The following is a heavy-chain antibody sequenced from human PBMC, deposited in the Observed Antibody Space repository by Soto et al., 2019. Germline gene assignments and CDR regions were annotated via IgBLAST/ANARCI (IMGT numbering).Heavy chain of an antibody. CDR2: INAGNGDT. Sequence: QVQLVQSGAEEKKPGASVKVSCKASGYTFINYAIHWVRQAPGQRLEWMGWINAGNGDTKYSQKFQGRVTITRDTSATTAYMELSGLRSEGTAVYYCARGGAGYYFDYWGQGTLVTVSS. J-gene: IGHJ4*02. CDR3: ARGGAGYYFDY. V-gene: IGHV1-3*05. CDR1: GYTFINYA. D-gene: IGHD2-15*01.